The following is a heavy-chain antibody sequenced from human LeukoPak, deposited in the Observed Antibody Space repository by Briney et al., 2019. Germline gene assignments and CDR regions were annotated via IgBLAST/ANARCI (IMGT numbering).Heavy chain of an antibody. Sequence: GGSLRLSCAASVLTVSSNYMSWVRQAPEKGLEWVSIIYSGGSTYYADSVKGRFTISRDNSKNTLYLQMNSLRVEDTAVYYCAGVWSPPYTSSWPYYFDYWGQGTLVTVSS. D-gene: IGHD6-13*01. CDR3: AGVWSPPYTSSWPYYFDY. J-gene: IGHJ4*02. CDR2: IYSGGST. V-gene: IGHV3-66*01. CDR1: VLTVSSNY.